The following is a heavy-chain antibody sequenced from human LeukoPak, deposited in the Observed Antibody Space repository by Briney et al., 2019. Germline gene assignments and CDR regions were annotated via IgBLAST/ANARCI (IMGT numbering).Heavy chain of an antibody. J-gene: IGHJ6*02. CDR1: GFTFSSYS. V-gene: IGHV3-21*01. CDR2: ISSSSSYI. D-gene: IGHD5-18*01. Sequence: GGSLRLSCAASGFTFSSYSMNWVRQAPGKGLEWVSSISSSSSYIYYADSVKGRFTISRDNAKNSLYLQMNSLRAEDTAVYYCARVGLAQLWYNLIDRYYYYGMDVWGQGTTVTVSS. CDR3: ARVGLAQLWYNLIDRYYYYGMDV.